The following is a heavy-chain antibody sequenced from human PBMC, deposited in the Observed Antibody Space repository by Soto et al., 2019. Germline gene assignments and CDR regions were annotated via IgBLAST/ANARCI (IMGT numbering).Heavy chain of an antibody. V-gene: IGHV3-30*18. Sequence: VQLVESGGGVVQPGRSLRLSCAASGFTFSSYGMHWVRQAPGKGLEWVAVISYDGSNKYYADSVKGRFTISRDNSKNTLYLQMNSLRAEDTAVYYCANMEIYYFDYWGQGTLVTVSS. CDR3: ANMEIYYFDY. CDR2: ISYDGSNK. CDR1: GFTFSSYG. D-gene: IGHD1-1*01. J-gene: IGHJ4*02.